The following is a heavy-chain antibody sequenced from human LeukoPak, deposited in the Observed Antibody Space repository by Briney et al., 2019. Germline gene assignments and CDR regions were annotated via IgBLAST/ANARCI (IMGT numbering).Heavy chain of an antibody. V-gene: IGHV3-53*01. Sequence: PGGSLRLSCAASGFTVSSNYMNWVRQAPGKGLEWVSIVCSGGSTHYADSVKGRFTISRDFSKNTLYLHMNSLRAEDTAVYYCAREQGGPGGYFDYWGQGTLVTVSS. D-gene: IGHD3-16*01. CDR1: GFTVSSNY. CDR3: AREQGGPGGYFDY. J-gene: IGHJ4*02. CDR2: VCSGGST.